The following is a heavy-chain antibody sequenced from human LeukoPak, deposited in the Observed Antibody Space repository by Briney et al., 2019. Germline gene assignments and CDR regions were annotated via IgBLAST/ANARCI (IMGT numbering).Heavy chain of an antibody. CDR1: GASVNSGSYY. V-gene: IGHV4-61*01. Sequence: PSGTLSLTCAVSGASVNSGSYYWSWIRQHPGKGLEWIGYIYYTGITNYNPSLKSRVTISVDTSKNLFSLNLNSVTAADTAVYYCATSQCGSDCYLAGDYWGQGTLVTVSS. D-gene: IGHD2-21*02. CDR3: ATSQCGSDCYLAGDY. CDR2: IYYTGIT. J-gene: IGHJ4*02.